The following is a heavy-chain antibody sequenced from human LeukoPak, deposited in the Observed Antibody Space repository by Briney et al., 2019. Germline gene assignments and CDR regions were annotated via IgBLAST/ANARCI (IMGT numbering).Heavy chain of an antibody. J-gene: IGHJ4*02. CDR2: INAGNGNK. V-gene: IGHV1-3*01. CDR3: ARGRGGSGSYYRF. D-gene: IGHD3-10*01. Sequence: ASVRVSCKASGYTFTSYAMHWVRQAPGQRLEWMGWINAGNGNKKYSQKFQGRVTITRDTSASTAYMELSSLRSEDTAVYYCARGRGGSGSYYRFWGQGTLVTVSS. CDR1: GYTFTSYA.